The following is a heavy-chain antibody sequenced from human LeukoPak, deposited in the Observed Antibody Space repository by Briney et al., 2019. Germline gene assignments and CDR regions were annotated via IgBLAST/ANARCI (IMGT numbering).Heavy chain of an antibody. Sequence: PGGSLRLSCAASGFTFSSYGMHWVRQPPGKGLEWVAVIWYDGSNKYYADSVKGRFTISRDNSKNTLYLQMNSLRAEDTAVYYCARTRYDSSGYYFDYWGQGTLVTVSS. D-gene: IGHD3-22*01. CDR2: IWYDGSNK. CDR3: ARTRYDSSGYYFDY. CDR1: GFTFSSYG. V-gene: IGHV3-33*01. J-gene: IGHJ4*02.